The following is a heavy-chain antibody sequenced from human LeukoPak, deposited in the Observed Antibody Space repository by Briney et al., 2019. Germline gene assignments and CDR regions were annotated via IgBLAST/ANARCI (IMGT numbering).Heavy chain of an antibody. J-gene: IGHJ6*03. CDR2: IYHSGST. D-gene: IGHD1-1*01. CDR3: ASRPRNTKRAYYYYMDV. V-gene: IGHV4-38-2*02. CDR1: GYSISSGYY. Sequence: SETLSLTCTVSGYSISSGYYWGWIRQPPGKGLEWIGSIYHSGSTYYNPSLKSRVTISVDTSKNQFSLKLSSVTAADTAVYYCASRPRNTKRAYYYYMDVWGKGTTVTISS.